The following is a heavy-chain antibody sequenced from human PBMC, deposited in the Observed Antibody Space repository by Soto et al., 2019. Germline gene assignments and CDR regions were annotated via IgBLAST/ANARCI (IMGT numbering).Heavy chain of an antibody. V-gene: IGHV4-30-4*01. CDR2: IYYSGST. Sequence: SETLSLTCTVSGGSISSGDYYWSWIRQHPGKGLEWIGYIYYSGSTYYNPSLKSRVTISVDTSKNQFSLKLSSVTAADTAVYYCARAVRIFGFFADYWGQGTLVTVS. J-gene: IGHJ4*02. CDR1: GGSISSGDYY. D-gene: IGHD3-10*01. CDR3: ARAVRIFGFFADY.